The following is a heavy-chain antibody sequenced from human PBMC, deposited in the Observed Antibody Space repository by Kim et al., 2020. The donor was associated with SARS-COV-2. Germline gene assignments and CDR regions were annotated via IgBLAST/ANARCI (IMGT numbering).Heavy chain of an antibody. J-gene: IGHJ3*02. CDR3: ARGPTAMVIYAFDI. CDR2: IYYSGST. CDR1: GGSISSGGYY. V-gene: IGHV4-31*03. Sequence: SETLSLTCTVSGGSISSGGYYWSWIRQHPGKGLEWIGYIYYSGSTYYNPSLKSRVTISVDTSKNQFSLKLSSVTAADTAVYYCARGPTAMVIYAFDIWGQGTMVTVSS. D-gene: IGHD5-18*01.